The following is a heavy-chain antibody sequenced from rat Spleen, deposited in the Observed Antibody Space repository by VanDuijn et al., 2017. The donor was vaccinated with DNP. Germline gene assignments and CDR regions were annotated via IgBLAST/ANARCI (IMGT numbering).Heavy chain of an antibody. CDR1: GFTFSAYN. J-gene: IGHJ2*01. CDR2: ISPSGGST. D-gene: IGHD4-3*01. V-gene: IGHV5-22*01. CDR3: VRWNSGHFDY. Sequence: EVQLVESGGGLVQPGRSLKLSCAASGFTFSAYNMAWVRQAPKKGLEWVASISPSGGSTYYRDSVKGRFTISRDNAKSTLYLQMNSLRSEDMATYYCVRWNSGHFDYWGQGVMVTVSS.